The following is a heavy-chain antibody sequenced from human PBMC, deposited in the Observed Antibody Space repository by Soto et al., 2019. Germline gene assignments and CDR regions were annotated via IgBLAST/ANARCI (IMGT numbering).Heavy chain of an antibody. CDR2: IYYSGST. J-gene: IGHJ4*02. CDR1: GGSLSSYY. D-gene: IGHD2-2*03. Sequence: SETLSLTCVVSGGSLSSYYWSWIRQPPGKGLEWIGYIYYSGSTYYNPSLKSRVTISVDTSKNQFSLKLSSVTAADTAVYYCARTGERWILGYYFDYWGQGTLVTVSS. CDR3: ARTGERWILGYYFDY. V-gene: IGHV4-59*12.